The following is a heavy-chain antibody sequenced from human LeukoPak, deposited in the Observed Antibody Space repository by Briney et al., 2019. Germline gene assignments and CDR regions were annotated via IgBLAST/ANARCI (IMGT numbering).Heavy chain of an antibody. J-gene: IGHJ5*02. CDR1: GGSFSGYY. V-gene: IGHV4-34*01. D-gene: IGHD3-10*01. Sequence: TSETLSLTCAVYGGSFSGYYWSWIRQPPGKGLEWIGSIYYSGSTYYNPSLKSRVTISVDTSKNQFSLELSSVTDADTAVYYCARGRATYYYVSGMDWFDPWGQGTLVTVSS. CDR3: ARGRATYYYVSGMDWFDP. CDR2: IYYSGST.